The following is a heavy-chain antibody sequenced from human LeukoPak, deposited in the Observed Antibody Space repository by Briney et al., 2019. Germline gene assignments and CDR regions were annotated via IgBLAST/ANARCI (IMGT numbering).Heavy chain of an antibody. D-gene: IGHD3-16*01. CDR2: ISGSGDRT. CDR3: AKSGGRARIKYSLDV. J-gene: IGHJ6*02. V-gene: IGHV3-23*01. CDR1: GFTFNSYA. Sequence: PGGSLRLSCAASGFTFNSYAMTWVRQAPGKGLEWVSGISGSGDRTFYADSVRGRFTISRDNAKNTLYLQMNTLRAEDTAVYYCAKSGGRARIKYSLDVWGHGTTVTVSS.